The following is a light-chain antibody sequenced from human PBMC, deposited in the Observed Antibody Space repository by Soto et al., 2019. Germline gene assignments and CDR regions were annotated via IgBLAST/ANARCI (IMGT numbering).Light chain of an antibody. J-gene: IGKJ1*01. V-gene: IGKV1-5*01. Sequence: DIQMTQSPSTLSASVGDRVTITCRASQSISSWLAWYQQKPGKAPKLLIYDASSLESGVPSRFSGSGSGTAFTLTISSLQPDDFATYYCQQYNSYPWTFGQGTKVDIK. CDR2: DAS. CDR1: QSISSW. CDR3: QQYNSYPWT.